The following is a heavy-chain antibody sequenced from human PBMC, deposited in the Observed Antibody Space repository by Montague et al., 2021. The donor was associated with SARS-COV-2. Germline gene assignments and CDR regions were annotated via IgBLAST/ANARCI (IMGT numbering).Heavy chain of an antibody. CDR2: MHSTGST. D-gene: IGHD2-15*01. J-gene: IGHJ4*02. CDR3: ARAVVAAKTATIES. V-gene: IGHV4-59*01. CDR1: GGSINNYF. Sequence: SETLSLTCSVSGGSINNYFWGWIRQSPGKGLEWVGYMHSTGSTAXNPSLKSRAIISVDTSKTQISLKLSSVSAADTALYYCARAVVAAKTATIESWGQGTLVTVSS.